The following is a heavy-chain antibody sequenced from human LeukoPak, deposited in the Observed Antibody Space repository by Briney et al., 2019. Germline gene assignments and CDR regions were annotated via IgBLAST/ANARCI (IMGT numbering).Heavy chain of an antibody. V-gene: IGHV4-4*07. CDR2: IHTSGST. CDR3: ARWHSSSWTFDH. D-gene: IGHD6-13*01. J-gene: IGHJ4*02. CDR1: GGSISTYY. Sequence: PSETLSLTCTVSGGSISTYYWSWFRQSAGKGLEWIGRIHTSGSTNYNPSLKSRVTMSVDTSKNQFSLKLSSVTAADTAVYYCARWHSSSWTFDHWGQGTLVTVSS.